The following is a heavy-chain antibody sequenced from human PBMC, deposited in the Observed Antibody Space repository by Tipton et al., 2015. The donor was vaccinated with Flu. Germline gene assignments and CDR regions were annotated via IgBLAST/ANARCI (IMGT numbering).Heavy chain of an antibody. V-gene: IGHV4-59*08. CDR3: ARYARVLDP. CDR2: IYHSGDI. D-gene: IGHD4/OR15-4a*01. J-gene: IGHJ5*02. Sequence: LRLSCTVSGASISSSYWSWVRQPPGKGLECIGYIYHSGDINYNPSLKSRVTISMDTSKNPFSLKLTSVTATDTAVYYCARYARVLDPWGQGTLVTVSS. CDR1: GASISSSY.